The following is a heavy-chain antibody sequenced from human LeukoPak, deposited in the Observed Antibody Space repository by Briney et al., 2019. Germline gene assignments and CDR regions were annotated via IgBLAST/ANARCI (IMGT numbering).Heavy chain of an antibody. CDR3: TGNYYGSGSYADFDY. V-gene: IGHV4-59*01. CDR2: IHYSGGT. Sequence: SETLSLTCTVSGGSISSYYWSWIRQPPGKGLEWLGYIHYSGGTHYNPSLKSRVTISVDTSKNQVSLKLRSVTAADTAVYYCTGNYYGSGSYADFDYWGQGTLVTVSS. J-gene: IGHJ4*02. CDR1: GGSISSYY. D-gene: IGHD3-10*01.